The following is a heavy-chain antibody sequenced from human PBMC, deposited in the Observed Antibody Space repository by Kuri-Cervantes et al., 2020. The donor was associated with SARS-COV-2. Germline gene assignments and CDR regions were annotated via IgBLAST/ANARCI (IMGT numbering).Heavy chain of an antibody. CDR3: ARAYGFLRYIYYMDV. CDR2: IYYSGST. D-gene: IGHD4-17*01. V-gene: IGHV4-59*11. Sequence: SETLSLTCTVSGGSISSHYWSWIRQPPGKGLEWIGYIYYSGSTNYNPSPKSRVTISVDTSSKQFSLHLSSVTAADTAVYYCARAYGFLRYIYYMDVWGRGTTVTVSS. CDR1: GGSISSHY. J-gene: IGHJ6*03.